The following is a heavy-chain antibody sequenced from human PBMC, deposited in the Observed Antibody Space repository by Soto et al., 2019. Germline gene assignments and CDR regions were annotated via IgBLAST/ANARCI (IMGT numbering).Heavy chain of an antibody. J-gene: IGHJ4*02. CDR3: AIAVAGSRWYFDY. CDR2: INHSGST. D-gene: IGHD6-19*01. CDR1: GGSFSGYY. V-gene: IGHV4-34*01. Sequence: SETLSLTCAVYGGSFSGYYWSWIRQPPGKGLEWIGEINHSGSTNYNPSLKSRVTISVDMSKNQFSLKLSSVTAADTAVYYCAIAVAGSRWYFDYWGQGTLVTVSS.